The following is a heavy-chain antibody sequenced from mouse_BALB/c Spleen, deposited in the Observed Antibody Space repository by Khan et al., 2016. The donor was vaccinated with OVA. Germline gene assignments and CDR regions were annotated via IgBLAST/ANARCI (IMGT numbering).Heavy chain of an antibody. CDR2: IWGGGGS. Sequence: VELVESGPGLVAPSQSLSLTCTVSGFSLSRYNIHWVRQPPGKGLEWLGMIWGGGGSDYNSTLKSRLSISKDNSNSQVVLKMNSLQTDDTAMYYGAIAYYRYDGYDAMDYWGQGTSVTVSA. J-gene: IGHJ4*01. CDR3: AIAYYRYDGYDAMDY. D-gene: IGHD2-14*01. CDR1: GFSLSRYN. V-gene: IGHV2-6-4*01.